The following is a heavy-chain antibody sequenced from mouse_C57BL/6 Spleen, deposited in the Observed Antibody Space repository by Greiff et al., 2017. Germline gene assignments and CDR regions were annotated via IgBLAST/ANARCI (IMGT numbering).Heavy chain of an antibody. CDR2: ILPGSGST. CDR1: GYTFTGYW. CDR3: ARHYYGSRPFAY. Sequence: VQLQQSGAELMKPGASVKLSCKATGYTFTGYWIEWVKQRPGHGLEWIGEILPGSGSTNSNEKFKGKATFAADTSSNTAYMQLSSLTTEDSAIYYCARHYYGSRPFAYWGQGTLVTVSA. D-gene: IGHD1-1*01. V-gene: IGHV1-9*01. J-gene: IGHJ3*01.